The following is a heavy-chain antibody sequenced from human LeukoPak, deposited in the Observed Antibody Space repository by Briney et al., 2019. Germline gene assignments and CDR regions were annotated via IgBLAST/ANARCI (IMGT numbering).Heavy chain of an antibody. D-gene: IGHD3-22*01. V-gene: IGHV1-46*01. Sequence: ASVKVSCKASGYTFTSYYMHWVRQAPGQGLEWMGIINPSGSSTSYAQKFQGRVTMTRDTSTSTVYMELSSLRSEDTAVYYCARGIYYDSSGYYRPTFGYWGQGTLVTVSS. CDR1: GYTFTSYY. CDR3: ARGIYYDSSGYYRPTFGY. CDR2: INPSGSST. J-gene: IGHJ4*02.